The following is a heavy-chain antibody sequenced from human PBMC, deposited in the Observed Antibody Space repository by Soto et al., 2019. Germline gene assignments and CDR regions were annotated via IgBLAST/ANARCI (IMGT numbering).Heavy chain of an antibody. J-gene: IGHJ4*01. Sequence: GASVKVSCKASGYTFTSYGLSWVRQAPGQSLEWLGWISAYNGNIKYAQRVQDRLTMTADTSTSTAYMELRSLTSDDTAVYFCARGRPAAGQYYFDYWG. D-gene: IGHD6-13*01. CDR1: GYTFTSYG. CDR2: ISAYNGNI. CDR3: ARGRPAAGQYYFDY. V-gene: IGHV1-18*01.